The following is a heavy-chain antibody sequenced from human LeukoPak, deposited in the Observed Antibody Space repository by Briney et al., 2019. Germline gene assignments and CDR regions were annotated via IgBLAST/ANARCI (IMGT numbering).Heavy chain of an antibody. CDR3: ARQGITGTNALDY. CDR1: GYSFTTYW. J-gene: IGHJ4*02. V-gene: IGHV5-51*01. Sequence: GESLTISCKASGYSFTTYWIGWVRQMSRKGLEWMGIIYPGDSDTRYSPSFQGQVTISADRSISTAYLHWSSLKASDTAMYYCARQGITGTNALDYWGQGTLVTVSS. CDR2: IYPGDSDT. D-gene: IGHD1/OR15-1a*01.